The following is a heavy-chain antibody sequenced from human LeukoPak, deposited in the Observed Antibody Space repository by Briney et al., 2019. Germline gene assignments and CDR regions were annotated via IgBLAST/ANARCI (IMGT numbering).Heavy chain of an antibody. V-gene: IGHV3-23*01. CDR1: GFTFSSYA. CDR3: AKANSGNWNYVYHAFDI. CDR2: ISGSGGST. Sequence: GGSLRLSCAASGFTFSSYAMSWVRQAPGKGLEWVSAISGSGGSTYYADSVKGRFTISRDNSKNTLYLQMNSLRAEDTAVYYCAKANSGNWNYVYHAFDIWGQGTMVTVSS. J-gene: IGHJ3*02. D-gene: IGHD1-7*01.